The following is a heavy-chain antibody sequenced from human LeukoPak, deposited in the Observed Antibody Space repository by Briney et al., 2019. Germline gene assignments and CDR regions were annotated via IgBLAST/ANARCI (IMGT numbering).Heavy chain of an antibody. J-gene: IGHJ4*02. CDR1: GYTFTSYG. D-gene: IGHD4-11*01. V-gene: IGHV1-18*01. CDR2: ISAYNGNT. Sequence: ASVKVSCKASGYTFTSYGISWVRQAPGQGLEWMGWISAYNGNTNYAQKLQGRVTMTTDTSTSTAYMELRSLRSDDTAVYYCVYYTNFRRRDHWGQGTLVTVSS. CDR3: VYYTNFRRRDH.